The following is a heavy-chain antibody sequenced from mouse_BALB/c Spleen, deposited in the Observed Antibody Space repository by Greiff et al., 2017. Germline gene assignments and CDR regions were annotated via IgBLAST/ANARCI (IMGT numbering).Heavy chain of an antibody. CDR3: VRYSYAMDY. V-gene: IGHV10-1*02. Sequence: VQLKESGGGLVQPKGSLKLSCAASGFTFNTYAMNWVRQAPGKGLEWVARIRSKSNNYATYYADSVKDRFTISRDDSQSMLYLQMNNLKTEDTAMYYCVRYSYAMDYWGQGTSVTVSS. CDR2: IRSKSNNYAT. CDR1: GFTFNTYA. J-gene: IGHJ4*01.